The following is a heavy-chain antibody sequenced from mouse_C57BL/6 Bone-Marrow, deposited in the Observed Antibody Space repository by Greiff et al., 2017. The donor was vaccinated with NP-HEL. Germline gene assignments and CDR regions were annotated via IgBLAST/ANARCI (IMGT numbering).Heavy chain of an antibody. CDR1: GYTFTSYW. CDR3: ARLKLRRGYFDV. Sequence: QVQLQQPGAELVKPGASVKLSCKASGYTFTSYWMHWVKQRPGQGLEWIGMIHPNSGSTNYNEKFKSKATLTVDKSSSTAYMQLSSLTSEDSAVYYCARLKLRRGYFDVWGTGTTVTVSS. D-gene: IGHD1-1*01. V-gene: IGHV1-64*01. CDR2: IHPNSGST. J-gene: IGHJ1*03.